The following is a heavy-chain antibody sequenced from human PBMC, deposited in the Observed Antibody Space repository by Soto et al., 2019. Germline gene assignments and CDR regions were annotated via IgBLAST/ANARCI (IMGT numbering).Heavy chain of an antibody. J-gene: IGHJ6*02. V-gene: IGHV1-8*01. Sequence: ASVKVTCKASRYTFTSYDINWVRQATGQGLEWMGWMNPNSGNTGYAQKFQGRVTMTRNTSISTAYMELSSLRSEDTAVYYCAREYCSGGSCYSDGGMDVWGQGTTVTVSS. CDR3: AREYCSGGSCYSDGGMDV. D-gene: IGHD2-15*01. CDR2: MNPNSGNT. CDR1: RYTFTSYD.